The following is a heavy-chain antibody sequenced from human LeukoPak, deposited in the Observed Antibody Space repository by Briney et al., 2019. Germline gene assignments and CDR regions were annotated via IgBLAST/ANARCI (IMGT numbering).Heavy chain of an antibody. CDR3: TTIIAVAGTSIKEY. CDR1: GFTFSNAW. CDR2: IKSKTDGGTT. J-gene: IGHJ4*02. V-gene: IGHV3-15*01. D-gene: IGHD6-19*01. Sequence: KPGGPLRLSCAASGFTFSNAWMSWVRQAPGKGLEWVGRIKSKTDGGTTDYTAPVKGRFTISRDDSKNTLYLQMNSLKTEDTAVYYCTTIIAVAGTSIKEYWGQGTLVTVSS.